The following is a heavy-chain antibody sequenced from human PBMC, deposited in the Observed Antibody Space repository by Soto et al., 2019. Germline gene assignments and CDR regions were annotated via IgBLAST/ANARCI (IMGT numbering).Heavy chain of an antibody. D-gene: IGHD3-22*01. V-gene: IGHV5-51*01. Sequence: ASLKISYKVSGYRFTRYWIGRVRQKTGKGLEWMGIIYPGDSDTRYSPSFQGQVTISADKSISTAYPQWSSLKASDTAMYYCAKDLDPIVVVTIFDYSGEGTLVTVSS. CDR1: GYRFTRYW. CDR2: IYPGDSDT. CDR3: AKDLDPIVVVTIFDY. J-gene: IGHJ4*02.